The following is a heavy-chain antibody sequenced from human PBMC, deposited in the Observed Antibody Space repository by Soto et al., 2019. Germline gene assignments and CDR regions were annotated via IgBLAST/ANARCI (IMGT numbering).Heavy chain of an antibody. CDR3: ARRYGGNLDY. CDR1: GGSISSYY. J-gene: IGHJ4*02. CDR2: IYYSGGT. Sequence: SETLSLTCTVSGGSISSYYWSWIRQPPGKGLEWIGYIYYSGGTNYNPSLKSRVTISVDSSKNHFSLKLSSVTAADTAVYYCARRYGGNLDYWGQGTLVTVSS. D-gene: IGHD1-26*01. V-gene: IGHV4-59*08.